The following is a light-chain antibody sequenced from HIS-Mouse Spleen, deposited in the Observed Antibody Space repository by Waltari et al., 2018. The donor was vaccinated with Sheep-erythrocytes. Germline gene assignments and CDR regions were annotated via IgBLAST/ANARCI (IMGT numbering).Light chain of an antibody. CDR2: EGS. J-gene: IGLJ3*02. V-gene: IGLV2-23*01. CDR1: SSDVGSYHL. Sequence: QSALTQPASVSGSPGPSITISCTGTSSDVGSYHLFSWYQQHPGKAPKLMIYEGSKRPSGVSNRFSGSKSGNTASLTISGLQAEDEADYYCCSYAGSSTPWVFGGGTKLTVL. CDR3: CSYAGSSTPWV.